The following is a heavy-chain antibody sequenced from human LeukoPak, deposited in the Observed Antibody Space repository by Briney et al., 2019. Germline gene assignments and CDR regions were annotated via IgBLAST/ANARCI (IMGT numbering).Heavy chain of an antibody. J-gene: IGHJ3*02. CDR3: ATLHVDYYGSGSYDDAFDI. V-gene: IGHV3-7*01. Sequence: SGGSLRLSCAASGFTFSSYWMSWVRQAPGKGLEWVANIKQDGSEKYYVDSVKGRFTISRDNAKNSLYLQMNSLRAEDTAVYYCATLHVDYYGSGSYDDAFDIWGQGTMATVSS. CDR1: GFTFSSYW. D-gene: IGHD3-10*01. CDR2: IKQDGSEK.